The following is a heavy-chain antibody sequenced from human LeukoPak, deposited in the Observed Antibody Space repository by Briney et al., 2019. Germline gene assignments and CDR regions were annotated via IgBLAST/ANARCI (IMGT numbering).Heavy chain of an antibody. D-gene: IGHD2-2*01. V-gene: IGHV3-30*02. CDR2: IRYDGSNK. CDR1: GFTFSSYG. CDR3: AKDRTRPYCSSTSCYGGGDY. J-gene: IGHJ4*02. Sequence: GGSLRLSCAASGFTFSSYGMHWVRQAPGKGLEWVAFIRYDGSNKYYADSVKGRFTISRDNSKNTLYLQMNSLRAEDTAVYYCAKDRTRPYCSSTSCYGGGDYWGQGTLVTVSS.